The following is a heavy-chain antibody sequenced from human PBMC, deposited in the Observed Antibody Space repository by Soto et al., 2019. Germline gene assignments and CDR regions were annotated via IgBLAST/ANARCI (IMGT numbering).Heavy chain of an antibody. J-gene: IGHJ6*02. Sequence: SETLSLTCSVSGGSIGSYYWSWIRQPPGKGLEWIGYMYNTGSTVYNPSFKSRVTISVDTSKNQFSLKLNSVTAADTAVYYCARDLWGYCGTDCYPLDVWAQGTTVTVSS. CDR1: GGSIGSYY. V-gene: IGHV4-59*01. D-gene: IGHD2-21*02. CDR2: MYNTGST. CDR3: ARDLWGYCGTDCYPLDV.